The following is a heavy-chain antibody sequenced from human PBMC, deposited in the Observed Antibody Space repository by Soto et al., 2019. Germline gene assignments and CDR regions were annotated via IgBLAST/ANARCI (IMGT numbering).Heavy chain of an antibody. J-gene: IGHJ4*02. CDR1: GFRFNDFY. D-gene: IGHD3-10*01. V-gene: IGHV3-23*01. Sequence: GGSLRLSCAASGFRFNDFYMDWVRQAPGKGLEWVSGLNGSGGSTSSADSVKGRFAISRDNSKNTLYLQMNSLRDGDTAVYYCARGFSAGKGSPPDYWGQGTLVTVSS. CDR2: LNGSGGST. CDR3: ARGFSAGKGSPPDY.